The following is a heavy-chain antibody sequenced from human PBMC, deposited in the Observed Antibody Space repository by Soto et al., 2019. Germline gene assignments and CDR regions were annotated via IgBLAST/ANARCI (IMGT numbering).Heavy chain of an antibody. J-gene: IGHJ4*02. CDR2: IIPIFGTA. V-gene: IGHV1-69*13. Sequence: SVKVSCKASGGTFSSYSISWVRQAPGQGLEWMGGIIPIFGTANYAQKFQGRVTITADESTSTAYMELSSLRSEDTAVYYCARDPYSSGWYDYWGQGTLVTVSS. CDR3: ARDPYSSGWYDY. CDR1: GGTFSSYS. D-gene: IGHD6-19*01.